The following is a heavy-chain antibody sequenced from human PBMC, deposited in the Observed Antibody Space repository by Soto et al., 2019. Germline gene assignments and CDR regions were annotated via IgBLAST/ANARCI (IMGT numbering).Heavy chain of an antibody. V-gene: IGHV3-66*01. CDR1: GFTVSSNY. J-gene: IGHJ4*02. D-gene: IGHD5-12*01. CDR2: IYSGGST. Sequence: EVQLVESGGGLVQPGGSLRLSCAASGFTVSSNYMSWVRQAPGKGLEWVSVIYSGGSTYYADSVKGRFTISRDNSKNTLYLQMNSRRAEDTAVYYCARDGGVWTDSGYDYFDYWGQGTLVTVSS. CDR3: ARDGGVWTDSGYDYFDY.